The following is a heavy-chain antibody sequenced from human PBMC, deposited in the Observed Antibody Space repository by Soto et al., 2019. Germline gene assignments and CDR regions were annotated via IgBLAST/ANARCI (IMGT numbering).Heavy chain of an antibody. J-gene: IGHJ4*02. CDR3: ARVGKWGYYFDY. CDR2: INHSGST. D-gene: IGHD2-8*01. V-gene: IGHV4-34*01. CDR1: GGSFSGYY. Sequence: SETLSLTCAVYGGSFSGYYWSWIRQPPGTGLEWIGEINHSGSTNYNPTLKSRVTMSVDTSKNQFSLKLSSVTAADTAVYNCARVGKWGYYFDYWGQRTLVTVSS.